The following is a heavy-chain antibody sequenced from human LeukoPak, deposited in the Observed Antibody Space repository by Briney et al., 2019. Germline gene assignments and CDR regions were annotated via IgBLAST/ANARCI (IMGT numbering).Heavy chain of an antibody. CDR3: ATGEYGYSIDY. Sequence: GGSLRLSCAASGFTFDDYAMHWVRQAPGKGLEWVSGISWNSGSIGYADSVKGRFTISRDNAKNSLYLQMNSLRVEDTAAYYCATGEYGYSIDYWGQGTLVTVSS. V-gene: IGHV3-9*01. CDR1: GFTFDDYA. J-gene: IGHJ4*02. CDR2: ISWNSGSI. D-gene: IGHD3-16*01.